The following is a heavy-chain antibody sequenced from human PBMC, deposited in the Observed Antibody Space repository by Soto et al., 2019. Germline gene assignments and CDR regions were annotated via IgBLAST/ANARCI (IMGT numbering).Heavy chain of an antibody. CDR3: AKERSSGWSLDY. CDR1: GFTFSTYA. Sequence: GGSLRLSCAASGFTFSTYAMNWVRQAPGKGLEWVSCISGSGDSTYYADSVKGRFTVSRDNSKNTLYLQMNSLRAEDTAVFYCAKERSSGWSLDYWGQGTLVTVSS. J-gene: IGHJ4*02. V-gene: IGHV3-23*01. D-gene: IGHD6-19*01. CDR2: ISGSGDST.